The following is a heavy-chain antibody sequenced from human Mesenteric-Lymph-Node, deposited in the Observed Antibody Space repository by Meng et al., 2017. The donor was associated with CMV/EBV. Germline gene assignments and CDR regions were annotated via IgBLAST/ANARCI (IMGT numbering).Heavy chain of an antibody. V-gene: IGHV4-34*01. CDR2: IYYSGST. CDR3: ARVLYSGYDFPPDWFDP. Sequence: SETLSLTCAFYGGSFSGYYWSWIRQPPGKGLEWIGSIYYSGSTYYNPSLKSRVTISVDTSKNQFSLKLYSVTAADTAVYYCARVLYSGYDFPPDWFDPWGQGTLVTVSS. J-gene: IGHJ5*02. D-gene: IGHD5-12*01. CDR1: GGSFSGYY.